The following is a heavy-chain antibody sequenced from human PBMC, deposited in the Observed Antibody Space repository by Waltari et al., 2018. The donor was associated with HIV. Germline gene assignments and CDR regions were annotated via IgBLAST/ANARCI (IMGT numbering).Heavy chain of an antibody. J-gene: IGHJ6*02. D-gene: IGHD2-2*01. V-gene: IGHV1-3*01. Sequence: QVQLVQSGAEVKKPGASVKVSCKASGYTFTSYAMHWVRQAPGQRLEWMGWINAGNGNTKYSQKFQGRVNITRDTSASTAYMELSILRSEDTAVYYCAREGEDCSSTSCYVGGMDVWCQGTTVTVSS. CDR2: INAGNGNT. CDR1: GYTFTSYA. CDR3: AREGEDCSSTSCYVGGMDV.